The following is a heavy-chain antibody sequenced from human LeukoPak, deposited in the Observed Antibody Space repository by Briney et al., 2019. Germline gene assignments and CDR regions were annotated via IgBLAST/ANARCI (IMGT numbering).Heavy chain of an antibody. CDR3: ARVESDDNWNDQGDY. Sequence: ASVKVSCKASGYTFTSYGISWVRQAPGQGLEWMGWISAYNGNTNYAQKLQGRVTMTTDTSTSTAYMELRSLRSEDTAVYYCARVESDDNWNDQGDYWGQGTLVTVSS. J-gene: IGHJ4*02. D-gene: IGHD1-1*01. CDR2: ISAYNGNT. V-gene: IGHV1-18*01. CDR1: GYTFTSYG.